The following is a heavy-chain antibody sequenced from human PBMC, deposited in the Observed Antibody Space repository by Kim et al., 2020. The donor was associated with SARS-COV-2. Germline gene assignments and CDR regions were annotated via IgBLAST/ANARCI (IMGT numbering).Heavy chain of an antibody. D-gene: IGHD6-19*01. CDR1: GFTFSSYS. J-gene: IGHJ4*02. Sequence: GGSLRLSCAASGFTFSSYSMNWVRQAPGKGLEWVSSISSSSSYIYYADSVKGRFTISRDNAKNSLYLQMNSLRAEDTAVYYCARDRVSSGWYQNPPDYWGQGTLVTVSS. V-gene: IGHV3-21*01. CDR3: ARDRVSSGWYQNPPDY. CDR2: ISSSSSYI.